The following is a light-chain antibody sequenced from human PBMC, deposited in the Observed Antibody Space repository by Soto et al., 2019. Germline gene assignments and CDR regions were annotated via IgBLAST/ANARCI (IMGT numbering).Light chain of an antibody. CDR1: QSVSSK. CDR3: QQYNDWPPA. Sequence: IVMTQSPSTLSLSPGERSTLSCRASQSVSSKLVWYQQKPGQAPRFLIYGAPTRATGIPARFRGSGSGTEFTLTIDSLQSEDFAVYYCQQYNDWPPAFGGGTKVDI. J-gene: IGKJ4*01. CDR2: GAP. V-gene: IGKV3-15*01.